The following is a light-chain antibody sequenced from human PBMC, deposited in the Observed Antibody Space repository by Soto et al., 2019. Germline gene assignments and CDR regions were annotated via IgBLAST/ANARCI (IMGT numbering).Light chain of an antibody. CDR3: QQRTNWPLT. CDR2: DAS. Sequence: EIVLTQSPATLSFSPGERATLSCRASQSVDKYLVWYQQKPGQAPRLLIYDASSRATGIPARFSGSGYRTDFTLTITSLEPEDFAVYYCQQRTNWPLTFGGGTKLEIK. CDR1: QSVDKY. J-gene: IGKJ4*01. V-gene: IGKV3-11*01.